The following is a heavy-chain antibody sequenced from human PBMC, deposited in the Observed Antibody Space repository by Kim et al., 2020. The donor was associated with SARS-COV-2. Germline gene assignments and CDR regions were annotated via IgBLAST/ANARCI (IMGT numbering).Heavy chain of an antibody. D-gene: IGHD4-17*01. CDR3: ARSDMTTVIKGFDY. V-gene: IGHV4-59*01. Sequence: PSLKSRVTISVDTSKNQFSLKLSSVTAADTAVYYCARSDMTTVIKGFDYWGQGTLVTVSS. J-gene: IGHJ4*02.